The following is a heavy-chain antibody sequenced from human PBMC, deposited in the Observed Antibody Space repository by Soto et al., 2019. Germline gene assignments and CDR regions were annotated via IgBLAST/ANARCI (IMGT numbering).Heavy chain of an antibody. Sequence: QVQLVQSGGEVKKPGASVKVSCKASGYTFTKYAISWVRQAPGQGLEWMGWISTYNGDTNSAQQFQGRVTMTADTSRNTAYLELRSLRYDDTAVYYCARDPSNTSGYRFWFDSWCQGNLVTVSS. V-gene: IGHV1-18*04. CDR2: ISTYNGDT. D-gene: IGHD6-19*01. CDR3: ARDPSNTSGYRFWFDS. CDR1: GYTFTKYA. J-gene: IGHJ5*01.